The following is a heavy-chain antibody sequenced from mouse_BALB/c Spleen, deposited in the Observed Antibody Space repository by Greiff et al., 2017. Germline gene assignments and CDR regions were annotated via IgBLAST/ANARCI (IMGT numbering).Heavy chain of an antibody. J-gene: IGHJ4*01. CDR3: ARGDYGYAMDY. CDR2: ISSGSSTI. V-gene: IGHV5-17*02. D-gene: IGHD1-1*01. Sequence: EVHLVESGGGLVQPGGSRKLSCAASGFTFSSFGMHWVRQAPEKGLEWVAYISSGSSTIYYADTVKGRFTISRDNPKNTLFLQMTSLRSEDTAMYYCARGDYGYAMDYWGQGTSVTVSS. CDR1: GFTFSSFG.